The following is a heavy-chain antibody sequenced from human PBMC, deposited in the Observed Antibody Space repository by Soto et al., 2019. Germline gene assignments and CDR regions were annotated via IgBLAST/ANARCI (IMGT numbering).Heavy chain of an antibody. D-gene: IGHD4-4*01. V-gene: IGHV3-23*01. Sequence: SLRLSCSASGFTFISHAMYWVRQAPGRGLEWVSSIAGGGGDTHYTDSVKGRFTISRDNSKATLYLQMSSLRVEDTALYYCAKGNSQYYFESWGQGTLVTVSS. CDR1: GFTFISHA. J-gene: IGHJ4*02. CDR3: AKGNSQYYFES. CDR2: IAGGGGDT.